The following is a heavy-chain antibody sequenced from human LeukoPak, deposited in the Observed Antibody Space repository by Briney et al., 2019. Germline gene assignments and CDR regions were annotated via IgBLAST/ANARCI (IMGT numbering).Heavy chain of an antibody. CDR3: ARWSGSGYLYYYYMDV. Sequence: ASVKVSCKASGYTFTSYGISWVRQAPGQGLEWMGWTSAYNGNTNYAQKLQGRVTMTTDTSTSTAYMELRSLRSDDTAVYYCARWSGSGYLYYYYMDVWGKGTTVTVSS. D-gene: IGHD3-22*01. CDR2: TSAYNGNT. CDR1: GYTFTSYG. V-gene: IGHV1-18*01. J-gene: IGHJ6*03.